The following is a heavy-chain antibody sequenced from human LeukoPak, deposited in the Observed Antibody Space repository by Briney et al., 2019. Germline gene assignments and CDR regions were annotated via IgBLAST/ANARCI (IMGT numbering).Heavy chain of an antibody. CDR3: APSPFDSSWHYFDY. CDR2: INPNSGGT. J-gene: IGHJ4*02. V-gene: IGHV1-2*02. D-gene: IGHD6-13*01. Sequence: ASVKVSCKASGYIFTGYSMHWVRQAPGQGLEWMGWINPNSGGTNYAQKFQGRVTMTRDTSISTAYMELSRLTSDDTAVYHCAPSPFDSSWHYFDYWGQGTLVTVSS. CDR1: GYIFTGYS.